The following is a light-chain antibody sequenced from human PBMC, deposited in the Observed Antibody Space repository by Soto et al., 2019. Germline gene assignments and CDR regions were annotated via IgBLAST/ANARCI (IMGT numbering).Light chain of an antibody. CDR3: QQYGSSSWT. J-gene: IGKJ1*01. CDR2: GAS. Sequence: EIVLTQSPGTLSLPPGERATLSCRASQSVRSSYLAWYQQNFGQAPRLLIYGASSRATGIPDRFSGSGSGTDFTLTISRLEPEDFAVYYCQQYGSSSWTFGQGTKVEIK. V-gene: IGKV3-20*01. CDR1: QSVRSSY.